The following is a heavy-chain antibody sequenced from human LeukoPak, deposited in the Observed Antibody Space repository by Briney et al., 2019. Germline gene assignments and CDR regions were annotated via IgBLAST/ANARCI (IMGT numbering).Heavy chain of an antibody. Sequence: SGTLSLTCAVSGGSISSSNWWSWVRQPPGKGLEWIGEIYHSGSTNYNPSLKSRVTISVDKSKNQFSLKLSSVTAADTAVYYCTIHYYDSSGYPTATAVFDPWGQGTLVTVSS. J-gene: IGHJ5*02. D-gene: IGHD3-22*01. CDR2: IYHSGST. V-gene: IGHV4-4*02. CDR1: GGSISSSNW. CDR3: TIHYYDSSGYPTATAVFDP.